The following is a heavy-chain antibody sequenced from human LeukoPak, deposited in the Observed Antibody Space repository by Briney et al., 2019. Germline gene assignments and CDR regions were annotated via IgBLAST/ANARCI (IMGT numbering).Heavy chain of an antibody. D-gene: IGHD6-19*01. CDR3: ARAKGIAVAGYRGYYYYYMDV. Sequence: ASVKVSCKASGYTFTSYGISWVRQAPGQGLEWMGWISAYNGNTNYAQKLQGRVTTTTDTSTSTAYMELRSLRSDDTAVYYCARAKGIAVAGYRGYYYYYMDVWGKGTTVTISS. V-gene: IGHV1-18*01. CDR2: ISAYNGNT. J-gene: IGHJ6*03. CDR1: GYTFTSYG.